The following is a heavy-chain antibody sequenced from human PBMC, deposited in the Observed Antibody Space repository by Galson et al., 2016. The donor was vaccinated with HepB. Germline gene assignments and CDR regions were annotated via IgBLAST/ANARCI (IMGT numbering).Heavy chain of an antibody. V-gene: IGHV3-21*01. D-gene: IGHD1-1*01. J-gene: IGHJ4*02. Sequence: SLRLSCAASGFTFSFYSLNWVRQAPGKGLEWVSSITSTSTYRYYADSVKGRFTISRDNAKNALYLEMNSLRVEDTAVFYCARCMSPTGTCDYWGQGTLVTVSS. CDR3: ARCMSPTGTCDY. CDR1: GFTFSFYS. CDR2: ITSTSTYR.